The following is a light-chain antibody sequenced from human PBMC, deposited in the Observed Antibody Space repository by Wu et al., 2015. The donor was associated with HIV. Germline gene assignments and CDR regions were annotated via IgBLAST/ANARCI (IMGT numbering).Light chain of an antibody. CDR3: QQYGSFSLT. CDR2: GAS. V-gene: IGKV3-20*01. CDR1: QSVTYNY. Sequence: VVLTQSPATLSLSPGETAALSCKASQSVTYNYLAWYLQRPGQPPRLLIYGASNRATDISDRLSGSGSGSNFTLAISRLEPEDFAVYYCQQYGSFSLTFGGGTKVEI. J-gene: IGKJ4*01.